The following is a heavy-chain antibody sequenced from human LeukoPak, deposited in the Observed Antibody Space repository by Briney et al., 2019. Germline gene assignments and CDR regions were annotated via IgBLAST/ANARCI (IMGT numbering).Heavy chain of an antibody. CDR1: GFTLSSCA. Sequence: GGSLRLSCTASGFTLSSCAMSWVRQTPAKGLESVSSISAGGDRTHYADSVKGRFTVSRDNSKNTLYLHMNSLRAEDTAVYFCAYLDSSGYYYGRLRYWGQETPVTVSS. CDR2: ISAGGDRT. V-gene: IGHV3-23*01. D-gene: IGHD3-22*01. CDR3: AYLDSSGYYYGRLRY. J-gene: IGHJ4*02.